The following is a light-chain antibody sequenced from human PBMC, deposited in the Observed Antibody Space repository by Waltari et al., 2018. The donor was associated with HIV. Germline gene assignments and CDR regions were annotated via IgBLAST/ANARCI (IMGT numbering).Light chain of an antibody. J-gene: IGLJ3*02. Sequence: QSVLTQPPSTSGTPGQRVTISCSGITSNIGSNFVYWYQQFPEEAHRPLIYRDDQRPSGVPGRFSGSQSGASASLAISGLRSEDEADYYCLSWDDSLRGLVFGGGTKLTVL. CDR3: LSWDDSLRGLV. V-gene: IGLV1-47*01. CDR2: RDD. CDR1: TSNIGSNF.